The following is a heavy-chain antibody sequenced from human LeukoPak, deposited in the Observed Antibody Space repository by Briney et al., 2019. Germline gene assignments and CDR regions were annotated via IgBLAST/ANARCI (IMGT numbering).Heavy chain of an antibody. V-gene: IGHV4-39*01. CDR2: IYYSGNS. CDR3: ARLSYGSGSHYNFYFDF. J-gene: IGHJ4*02. CDR1: GGSISSGSYY. D-gene: IGHD3-10*01. Sequence: SETLSLTCTVSGGSISSGSYYWGWIRQPPGKELEWIGNIYYSGNSYYNPSLKSRVTISVDASKNQFSLNLSSVTAADTAVYYCARLSYGSGSHYNFYFDFWGQGTLVTVSA.